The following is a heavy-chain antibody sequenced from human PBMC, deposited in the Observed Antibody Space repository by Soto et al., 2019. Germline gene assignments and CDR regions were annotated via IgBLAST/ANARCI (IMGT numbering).Heavy chain of an antibody. Sequence: QVQLVESGGGVVQPGRSLRLSCAASGFTFSSYAMHWVRQAPGKGLEWVAVISYDGSNKYYADSVKGQFTISRDNSKNTLYLQMNSLRAEDTAVYYCARDGVWATVTTPQNYYYYYGMDVWGQGTTVTVSS. CDR2: ISYDGSNK. J-gene: IGHJ6*02. CDR3: ARDGVWATVTTPQNYYYYYGMDV. CDR1: GFTFSSYA. V-gene: IGHV3-30-3*01. D-gene: IGHD4-17*01.